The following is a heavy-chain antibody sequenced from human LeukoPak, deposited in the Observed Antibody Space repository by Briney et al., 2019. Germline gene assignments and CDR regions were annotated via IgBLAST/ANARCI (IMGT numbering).Heavy chain of an antibody. CDR3: AEYSSSSYGVFDY. CDR2: INHSGST. Sequence: PSETLSLTCAVYGGSFSGYYWSWIRQPPGKGLERIGEINHSGSTNYNPSLKSRVTISVDTSKNQFSLKLSSVTAADTAVYYCAEYSSSSYGVFDYWGQGTLVTVSS. D-gene: IGHD6-6*01. V-gene: IGHV4-34*01. J-gene: IGHJ4*02. CDR1: GGSFSGYY.